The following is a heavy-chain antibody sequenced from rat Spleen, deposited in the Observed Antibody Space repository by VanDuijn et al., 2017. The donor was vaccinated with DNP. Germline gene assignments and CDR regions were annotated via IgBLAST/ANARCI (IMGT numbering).Heavy chain of an antibody. Sequence: EVQLQESGPGLVKPSQSLSLTCSVTGYSITRSYRWNWIRKFPGNKLEWMGYINSAGNTNYNPSLKSRISITRDTSKNQFFLHLNSVTTEDTATYYCARWPGYNPPYAMDAWGQGTSVTVSS. CDR1: GYSITRSYR. CDR3: ARWPGYNPPYAMDA. J-gene: IGHJ4*01. V-gene: IGHV3-3*01. D-gene: IGHD1-4*01. CDR2: INSAGNT.